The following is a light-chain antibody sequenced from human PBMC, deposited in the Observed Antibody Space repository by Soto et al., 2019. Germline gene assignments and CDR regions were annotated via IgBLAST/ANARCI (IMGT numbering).Light chain of an antibody. CDR3: QQSYTTPTWT. CDR1: QTISRY. J-gene: IGKJ1*01. Sequence: DIPMTQSPSSLSASVGDRVTITCRASQTISRYLNWYQQKPGKAPKLLIYAASSLQSGAPSRFSGSGSGTDFPLTISSLQPEDFATYYCQQSYTTPTWTFGQGTKVEIK. V-gene: IGKV1-39*01. CDR2: AAS.